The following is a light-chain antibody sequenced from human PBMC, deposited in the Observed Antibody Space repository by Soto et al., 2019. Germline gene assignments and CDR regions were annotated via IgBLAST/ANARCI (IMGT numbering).Light chain of an antibody. CDR1: SSDVGGYNY. Sequence: QSVLTQPASVSGSPGQSITISCTGTSSDVGGYNYVSWYQQIPGRAPKLMIYEVNKRPSEVSSRFSGSKSGNTASLTISGLQPEDEADYYCNSYTSRYTFVLGTGTKLTVL. J-gene: IGLJ1*01. CDR2: EVN. V-gene: IGLV2-14*01. CDR3: NSYTSRYTFV.